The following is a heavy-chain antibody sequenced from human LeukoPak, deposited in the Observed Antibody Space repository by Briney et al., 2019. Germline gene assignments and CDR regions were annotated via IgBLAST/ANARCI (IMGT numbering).Heavy chain of an antibody. CDR3: ARDGGLLGTSTYFDY. V-gene: IGHV4-4*07. CDR1: LGSINNYY. Sequence: SETLSLTCKVSLGSINNYYWSWIRQPAGKGLEWIGRIHKSGTTYYSPSLKSRVTMSIDTSKNQFSLQLSAVTAADTAVYYCARDGGLLGTSTYFDYWGQGTLVTVSS. J-gene: IGHJ4*02. CDR2: IHKSGTT. D-gene: IGHD1-26*01.